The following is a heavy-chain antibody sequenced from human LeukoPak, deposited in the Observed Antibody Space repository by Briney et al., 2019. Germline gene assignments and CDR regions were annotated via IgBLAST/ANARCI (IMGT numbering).Heavy chain of an antibody. CDR1: GGSISSSNYY. V-gene: IGHV4-39*01. J-gene: IGHJ4*02. CDR3: AGLVVVTATIDY. CDR2: IFYSGST. Sequence: SETLSLTCTVSGGSISSSNYYWGWIRQPPGKGLEWIGNIFYSGSTHYNPSLKSRVTISVDTSKNQFSLKLNSVTAADTAVYHCAGLVVVTATIDYWGQGTLVTVSS. D-gene: IGHD2-21*02.